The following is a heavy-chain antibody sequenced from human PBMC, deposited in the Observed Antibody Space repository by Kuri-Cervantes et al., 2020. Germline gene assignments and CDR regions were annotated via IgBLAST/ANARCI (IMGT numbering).Heavy chain of an antibody. V-gene: IGHV4-39*07. Sequence: SETLSLTCTVSGGSIISGNYYWSWIRQHPGKGLEWIGSIYHSGSTYYNPSLKSRVTISVDTSKNQFSLKLSSVTAADTAVYYCARLVVRYYFDYWGQGTPVTVSS. J-gene: IGHJ4*02. D-gene: IGHD2-2*01. CDR3: ARLVVRYYFDY. CDR1: GGSIISGNYY. CDR2: IYHSGST.